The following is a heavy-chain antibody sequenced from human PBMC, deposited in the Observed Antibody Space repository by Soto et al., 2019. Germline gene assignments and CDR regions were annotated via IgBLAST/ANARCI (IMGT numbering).Heavy chain of an antibody. CDR3: SRAMGYTSGHGFEY. CDR2: MWCDGTNK. V-gene: IGHV3-33*01. Sequence: GGSLRLSCAASVFTFRIYSMHLVRQSPGKGLECVSGMWCDGTNKYYGESVRGRFTTSRDHSESTTYLQMNSLRVEDTAVYYCSRAMGYTSGHGFEYWGQGTLVTPSS. CDR1: VFTFRIYS. J-gene: IGHJ4*02. D-gene: IGHD6-19*01.